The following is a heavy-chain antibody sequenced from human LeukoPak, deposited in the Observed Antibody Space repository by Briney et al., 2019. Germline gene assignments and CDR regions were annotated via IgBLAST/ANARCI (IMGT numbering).Heavy chain of an antibody. Sequence: PSETLSLTCTVSGYSISSGYYWGWIRPPPGKGLEWIGSIYHSGNTYYNPSLKSRVTISVDTSKNHFSLKLSSVTAADTAVYYCARDETYTSDWQSNHYYYYMDVWGKGTTVTVSS. CDR3: ARDETYTSDWQSNHYYYYMDV. V-gene: IGHV4-38-2*02. D-gene: IGHD6-19*01. CDR2: IYHSGNT. CDR1: GYSISSGYY. J-gene: IGHJ6*03.